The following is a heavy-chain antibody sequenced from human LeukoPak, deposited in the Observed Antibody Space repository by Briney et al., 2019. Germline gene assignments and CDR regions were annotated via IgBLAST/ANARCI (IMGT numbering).Heavy chain of an antibody. Sequence: GGSLRLSCAASGFTFSSCAMSWVRQAPGKGLEWVSAVNGSGGRTYYADSVKGRFTISRDNSKNTLYLQMNSLRAEDTAVYYCAKDPPGYSSTWYGTFDSWGQGTLVTVPS. CDR2: VNGSGGRT. V-gene: IGHV3-23*01. CDR1: GFTFSSCA. CDR3: AKDPPGYSSTWYGTFDS. D-gene: IGHD6-13*01. J-gene: IGHJ4*02.